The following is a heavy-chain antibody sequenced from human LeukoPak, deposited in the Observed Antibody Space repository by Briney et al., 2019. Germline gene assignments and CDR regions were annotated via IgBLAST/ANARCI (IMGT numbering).Heavy chain of an antibody. Sequence: SETLSLTCAVYGGSFSGYYWSWIRQPPGKGLEWIGEINHSGSTNYNPSLKSRVTMSVDTSENQFSLKLSSVTAADTAVYYCARVSRYCSSTSCYYFDYWGQGTLVTVSS. CDR3: ARVSRYCSSTSCYYFDY. J-gene: IGHJ4*02. V-gene: IGHV4-34*01. D-gene: IGHD2-2*01. CDR2: INHSGST. CDR1: GGSFSGYY.